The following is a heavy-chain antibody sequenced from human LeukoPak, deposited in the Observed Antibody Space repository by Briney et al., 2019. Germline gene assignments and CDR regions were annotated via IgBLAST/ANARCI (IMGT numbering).Heavy chain of an antibody. J-gene: IGHJ3*01. D-gene: IGHD4-23*01. CDR1: GFIFSSYA. CDR2: ISSSSGDI. CDR3: VRDYGGSSGAFDL. V-gene: IGHV3-21*01. Sequence: GGSLRLSCRASGFIFSSYALNWVRRAPGQGLEWVSSISSSSGDIYYTDSVKGRFTISRDNARKSLHLQMNSLRVEDTAVYYCVRDYGGSSGAFDLWGQGTMVTVSS.